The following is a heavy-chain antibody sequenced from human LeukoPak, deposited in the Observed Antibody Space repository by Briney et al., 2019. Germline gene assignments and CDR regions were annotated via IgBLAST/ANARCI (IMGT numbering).Heavy chain of an antibody. D-gene: IGHD3-22*01. Sequence: ASVKVSCKASGYTFTGYYMHWVRQAPGQGLEWMGGINPNSGGANYAQKFQGRVTMTRDTSINTAYMELSRLRSDDTAVYYCAREGYYDSSGYRDYWGQGTLVTVSS. CDR1: GYTFTGYY. CDR2: INPNSGGA. CDR3: AREGYYDSSGYRDY. J-gene: IGHJ4*02. V-gene: IGHV1-2*02.